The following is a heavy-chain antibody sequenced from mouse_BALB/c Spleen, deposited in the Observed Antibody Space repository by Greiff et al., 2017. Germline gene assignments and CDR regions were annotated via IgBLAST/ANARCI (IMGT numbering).Heavy chain of an antibody. D-gene: IGHD2-3*01. CDR2: INPSTGYT. CDR1: GYTFTSYW. Sequence: VQLQQSGAELAKPGASVKMSCKASGYTFTSYWMHWVKQRPGQGLEWIGYINPSTGYTEYNQKFEDKATLTADKSSSTAYMQLSSLTSEDSAVYYCARDGYFAYWGQGTLVTVSA. V-gene: IGHV1-7*01. J-gene: IGHJ3*01. CDR3: ARDGYFAY.